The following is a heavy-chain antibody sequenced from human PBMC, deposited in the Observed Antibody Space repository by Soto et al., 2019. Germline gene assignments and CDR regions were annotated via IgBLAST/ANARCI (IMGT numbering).Heavy chain of an antibody. D-gene: IGHD3-22*01. V-gene: IGHV3-33*01. J-gene: IGHJ4*02. Sequence: GGSLRLSCAASGFTFSSYGRHWVRQAPGKGLECVAVIWYDGSNKYYADSVKGRFTISRDNSKNTLYLQMNSLRAEDTAVYYCARDRGYYDSSGYPDYWGQGTWSPSTQ. CDR2: IWYDGSNK. CDR3: ARDRGYYDSSGYPDY. CDR1: GFTFSSYG.